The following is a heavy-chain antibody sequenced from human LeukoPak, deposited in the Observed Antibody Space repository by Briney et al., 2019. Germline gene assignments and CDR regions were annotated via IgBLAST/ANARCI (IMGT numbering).Heavy chain of an antibody. V-gene: IGHV3-11*04. Sequence: PGGSLRLSCAASGFTFSDYYMSWIRQAPGKGLEWVSYISSSSSTIYYADSVKGRFTISRDNAKNSLYLQMNSLRAEDTAVYYCARDLLAGTTFNVAFDYWGQGTRSPSPQ. D-gene: IGHD1-7*01. CDR1: GFTFSDYY. CDR2: ISSSSSTI. J-gene: IGHJ4*02. CDR3: ARDLLAGTTFNVAFDY.